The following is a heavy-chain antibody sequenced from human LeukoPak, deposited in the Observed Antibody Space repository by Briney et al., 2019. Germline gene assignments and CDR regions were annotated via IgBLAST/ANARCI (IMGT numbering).Heavy chain of an antibody. CDR2: ISSSGSTI. CDR3: ARGMVREFDP. V-gene: IGHV3-48*03. CDR1: GFTFSNYE. Sequence: PGGSLRLSCAASGFTFSNYEMNWVRQAPGKGLECVSYISSSGSTIYYADSVTGRFAISRDNAKNSLYLQMNSLRAEDTAVYYCARGMVREFDPWGQGTLVTVSS. D-gene: IGHD3-10*01. J-gene: IGHJ5*02.